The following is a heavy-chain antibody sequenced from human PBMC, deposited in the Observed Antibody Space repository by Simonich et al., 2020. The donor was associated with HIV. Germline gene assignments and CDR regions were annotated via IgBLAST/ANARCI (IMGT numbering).Heavy chain of an antibody. Sequence: EVQLVESGGGLVQSGGSLRLSCVASGFTFSNNWMHWVRQAPGKGREWVSRIKSDGNTTIYADSVKGRFIISRDNAKNTLYLQMNSLRTEDTAVYFCYGAFDVWGQGTMVTVSS. CDR3: YGAFDV. V-gene: IGHV3-74*01. D-gene: IGHD4-17*01. CDR2: IKSDGNTT. J-gene: IGHJ3*01. CDR1: GFTFSNNW.